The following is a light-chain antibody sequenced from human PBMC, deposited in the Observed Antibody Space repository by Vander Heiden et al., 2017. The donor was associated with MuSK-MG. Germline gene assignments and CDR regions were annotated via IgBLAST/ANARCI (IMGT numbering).Light chain of an antibody. CDR1: QSVSNRF. V-gene: IGKV3-20*01. CDR3: QQHSSSPRT. CDR2: AAS. Sequence: EIVLTQSPGTLSLSPGERATLSCRASQSVSNRFLAWYQQKPGQAPRLLIYAASTRATGIPDRFNGSGSGTDFTLTITRLEPEDFAVYYCQQHSSSPRTFGQGTKMEI. J-gene: IGKJ1*01.